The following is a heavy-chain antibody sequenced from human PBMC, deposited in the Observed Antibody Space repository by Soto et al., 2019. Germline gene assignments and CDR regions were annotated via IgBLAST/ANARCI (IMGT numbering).Heavy chain of an antibody. CDR2: ISYDGSNK. CDR1: GFTFSSYG. V-gene: IGHV3-30*03. Sequence: PGGSLRLSCAASGFTFSSYGRHWVRQAPGKGLEWVAVISYDGSNKYYADSVKGRFTISRDNSKNTLYLQMNSLRAEDTAVYYCAMTYSSGWYPPWNYFDYWGQGTLLTVSS. J-gene: IGHJ4*02. D-gene: IGHD6-19*01. CDR3: AMTYSSGWYPPWNYFDY.